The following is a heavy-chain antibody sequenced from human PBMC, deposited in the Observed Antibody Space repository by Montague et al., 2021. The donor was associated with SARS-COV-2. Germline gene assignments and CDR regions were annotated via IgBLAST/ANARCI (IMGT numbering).Heavy chain of an antibody. Sequence: SETLSLTCSVSGFSINSGYYWGWIRQTPGKGLEWIGSRYQNGATYYNPSLKRPVTILLDTSKNQFSLSLTSVTAADTAVYYCARSGVGIFDFSYFDSWGQGSLVIVSS. CDR3: ARSGVGIFDFSYFDS. D-gene: IGHD3-3*01. J-gene: IGHJ4*02. V-gene: IGHV4-38-2*02. CDR1: GFSINSGYY. CDR2: RYQNGAT.